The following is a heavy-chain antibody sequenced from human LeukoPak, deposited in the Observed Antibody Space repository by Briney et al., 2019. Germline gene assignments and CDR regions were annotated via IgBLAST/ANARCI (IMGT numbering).Heavy chain of an antibody. V-gene: IGHV6-1*01. CDR3: SRGATTYFDY. Sequence: SQTLSLTCAISGDSVSSNSAAWNWVRQSPSRGLEWLGRTYYRSKWYYDYAVSVKSRITINPDTSKNQFSLQLNSVTPEDTAAYFCSRGATTYFDYWGQGTLVTVSS. D-gene: IGHD5-12*01. CDR1: GDSVSSNSAA. CDR2: TYYRSKWYY. J-gene: IGHJ4*02.